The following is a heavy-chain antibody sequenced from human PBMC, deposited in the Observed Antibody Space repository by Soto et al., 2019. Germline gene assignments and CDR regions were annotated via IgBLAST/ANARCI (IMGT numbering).Heavy chain of an antibody. CDR3: AHSLRSDDFWSGYSGYYGMDV. CDR1: GFSLSTSGVG. CDR2: IYWNDDK. V-gene: IGHV2-5*01. D-gene: IGHD3-3*01. J-gene: IGHJ6*02. Sequence: SGPTLVNPTQTLTLTCTFSGFSLSTSGVGVGWIRQPPGKALEWLALIYWNDDKRYSPSLKSRLTITKDTSKNQVVLTMTNMDPVDTATYYCAHSLRSDDFWSGYSGYYGMDVWGHGTTVTVSS.